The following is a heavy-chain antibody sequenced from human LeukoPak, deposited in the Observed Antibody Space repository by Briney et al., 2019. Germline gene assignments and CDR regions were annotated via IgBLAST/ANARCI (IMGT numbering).Heavy chain of an antibody. CDR3: ARDPYSGNYGDYYYYYMDV. V-gene: IGHV3-21*01. Sequence: GGSLRLSCAASGFTFSTYNMNWVRQAPGKGLEWVSSITTSSTYIYYADSVKGRFTISRDNAKNSLYLQMNSLRAEDTAIYYCARDPYSGNYGDYYYYYMDVWGKGTTVTISS. CDR2: ITTSSTYI. D-gene: IGHD1-26*01. CDR1: GFTFSTYN. J-gene: IGHJ6*03.